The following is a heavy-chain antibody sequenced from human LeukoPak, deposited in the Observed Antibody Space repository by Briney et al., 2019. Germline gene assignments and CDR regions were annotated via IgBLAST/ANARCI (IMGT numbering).Heavy chain of an antibody. Sequence: SETLSLTCTVSGGSISSYYWSWIRQPAGKGLEWIGRIYTSGSTNYNPSLKSRVTMSVDTSKNQFSLKLSSVTAADTAVYYCARDLYYYDSSGYNPPFDYWGQGTLVTVSS. V-gene: IGHV4-4*07. J-gene: IGHJ4*02. CDR1: GGSISSYY. CDR3: ARDLYYYDSSGYNPPFDY. D-gene: IGHD3-22*01. CDR2: IYTSGST.